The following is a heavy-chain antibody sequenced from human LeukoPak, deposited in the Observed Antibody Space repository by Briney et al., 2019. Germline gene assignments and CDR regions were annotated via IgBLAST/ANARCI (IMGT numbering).Heavy chain of an antibody. CDR1: GGSFSGYY. V-gene: IGHV4-34*01. CDR3: ARGAARGGDYVWGSYRFPVGYFDY. Sequence: SETLSLTCAVYGGSFSGYYWSWIRQPPGKGLEWIGEINHSGSTNYNPSLKSRVTISVDTSKNQFSLKLSSVTAADTAVYYCARGAARGGDYVWGSYRFPVGYFDYWGQGTLVTVSS. CDR2: INHSGST. J-gene: IGHJ4*02. D-gene: IGHD3-16*02.